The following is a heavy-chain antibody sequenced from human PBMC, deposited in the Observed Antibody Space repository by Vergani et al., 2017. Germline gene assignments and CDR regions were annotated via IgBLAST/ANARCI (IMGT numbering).Heavy chain of an antibody. CDR2: IGKDGINT. CDR1: GFTFSTYA. D-gene: IGHD2-21*02. CDR3: AXYLRDSTDGLPDS. J-gene: IGHJ4*02. Sequence: VQLLESGGSLKQPGGSVRLSCAASGFTFSTYAMHWIRQAPGKGLEWLAYIGKDGINTRYRDAVKGRFTVSRDNSKDILYLQMDSLRSEDTALYYCAXYLRDSTDGLPDSWGPGTLVIVSS. V-gene: IGHV3-30*02.